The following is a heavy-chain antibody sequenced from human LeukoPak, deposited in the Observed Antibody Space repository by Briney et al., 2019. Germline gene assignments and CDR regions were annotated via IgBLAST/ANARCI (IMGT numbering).Heavy chain of an antibody. CDR2: ISGSGDIT. D-gene: IGHD5-18*01. CDR3: AKDQRGVDTGSYFFDS. V-gene: IGHV3-23*01. Sequence: GGSLRLSCAASGFTFSKYAVNWVRQAPGKGLEGVSTISGSGDITYYADSVKGRFTISRDNSKNTLFLQMNSLRAEDTAVYYCAKDQRGVDTGSYFFDSWGQGTLVTVSS. CDR1: GFTFSKYA. J-gene: IGHJ4*02.